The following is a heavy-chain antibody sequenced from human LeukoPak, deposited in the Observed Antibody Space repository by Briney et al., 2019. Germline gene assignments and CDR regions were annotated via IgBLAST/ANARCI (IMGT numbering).Heavy chain of an antibody. D-gene: IGHD4-17*01. CDR1: GFTFSSYD. CDR2: IGTAGGT. CDR3: ARGSGYGDGLDY. Sequence: GGSLRLSCAASGFTFSSYDMHWVRQATGKGLEWVSAIGTAGGTYYPGSVKGRFTISRENAKNSLYLQMNSLRAGDTAVYYCARGSGYGDGLDYWGQGTLVTVSS. J-gene: IGHJ4*02. V-gene: IGHV3-13*01.